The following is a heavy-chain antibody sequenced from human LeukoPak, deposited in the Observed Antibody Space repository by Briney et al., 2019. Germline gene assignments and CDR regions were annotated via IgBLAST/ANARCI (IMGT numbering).Heavy chain of an antibody. J-gene: IGHJ4*02. Sequence: GGSLRLSCAASGFTFSNSALSWVRQAPGKGLEWVSATNWNGGSTHYADSVKGRFTISRDNSKNTLYLQMNSLRAEDTAIYVNGAKARFDCWGQGTLVTVSS. D-gene: IGHD4/OR15-4a*01. CDR1: GFTFSNSA. V-gene: IGHV3-23*01. CDR3: GAKARFDC. CDR2: TNWNGGST.